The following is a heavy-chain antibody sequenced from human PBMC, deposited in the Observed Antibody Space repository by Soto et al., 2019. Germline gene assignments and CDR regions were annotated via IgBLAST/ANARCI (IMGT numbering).Heavy chain of an antibody. Sequence: EVQLVESGGDLVQPGGSLRLSCAASGFIFSDYTMTWVRQAPGRGLEFVSHISSSGDAIFYAESVKGRFTVSRDNARKSLYLQMNSLRDDDTAGYFCAMDHGGSTWFVGVYYFFGMDVWGQGTAVTVSS. J-gene: IGHJ6*01. CDR1: GFIFSDYT. CDR2: ISSSGDAI. V-gene: IGHV3-48*02. D-gene: IGHD6-13*01. CDR3: AMDHGGSTWFVGVYYFFGMDV.